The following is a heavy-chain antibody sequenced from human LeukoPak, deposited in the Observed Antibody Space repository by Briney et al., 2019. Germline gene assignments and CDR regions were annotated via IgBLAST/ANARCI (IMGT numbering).Heavy chain of an antibody. CDR1: GFTFSSYS. D-gene: IGHD7-27*01. V-gene: IGHV3-48*02. CDR3: ARDAGDRGGFDY. J-gene: IGHJ4*02. CDR2: ISRTSHTI. Sequence: GGYPRLSCAASGFTFSSYSMNWARQAPGKGLEWVSYISRTSHTIYYADSVKGRFTISRDNAKNSLYLQMNSLRDEDTAVYYCARDAGDRGGFDYWGQGTLVTVSS.